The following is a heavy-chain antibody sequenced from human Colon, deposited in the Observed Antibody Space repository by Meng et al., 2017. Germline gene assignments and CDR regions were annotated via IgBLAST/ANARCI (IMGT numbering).Heavy chain of an antibody. CDR1: GYNFTALD. J-gene: IGHJ4*02. CDR3: ARGIWEGFDY. CDR2: INPNSGET. D-gene: IGHD1-26*01. Sequence: QVQLVQSGAEVKKPGASVRVSCKASGYNFTALDINWVRQATGQGLEWMGWINPNSGETGYAQKFQGRFTMTRDTSISTFYMELSSLTSDDTAVYYCARGIWEGFDYLGQGALVTVSS. V-gene: IGHV1-8*01.